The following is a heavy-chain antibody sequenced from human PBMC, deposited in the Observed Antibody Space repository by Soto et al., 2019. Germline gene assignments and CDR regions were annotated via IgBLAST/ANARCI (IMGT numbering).Heavy chain of an antibody. CDR3: AKTSDYYGSGSSRYFDY. D-gene: IGHD3-10*01. CDR1: GFTFSSYA. J-gene: IGHJ4*02. V-gene: IGHV3-23*01. CDR2: ISGSGGST. Sequence: GGSLRLSCAASGFTFSSYAMSWVRQAPGKGLEWVSAISGSGGSTYYADSVKGRFTISRDNSKNTLYLQMNSLRVEDTAVYYCAKTSDYYGSGSSRYFDYWGQGTLVTVSS.